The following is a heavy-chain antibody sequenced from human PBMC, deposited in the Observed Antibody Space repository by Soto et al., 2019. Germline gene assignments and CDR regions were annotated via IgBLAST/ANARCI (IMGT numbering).Heavy chain of an antibody. V-gene: IGHV3-30-3*01. CDR3: AREDY. CDR2: ISYDGSNK. CDR1: GFTFSSYA. Sequence: QVQLVESGGGVVQPGRSLRLSCAASGFTFSSYAMHWVRQAPGKGLEWVAVISYDGSNKYYADSVKGRFTISRDNSKNTLYLQMNGLRAEDTAVYYCAREDYWGQGTLVTVSS. J-gene: IGHJ4*02.